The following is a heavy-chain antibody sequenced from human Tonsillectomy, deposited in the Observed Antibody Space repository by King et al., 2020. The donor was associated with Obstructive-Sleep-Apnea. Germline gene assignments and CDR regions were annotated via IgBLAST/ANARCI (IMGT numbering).Heavy chain of an antibody. V-gene: IGHV4-31*03. CDR3: AREADYDYVWGTFRLTDYYYHMDV. J-gene: IGHJ6*02. Sequence: VQLQESGPGLVKPSQTLSLTCTVSGGSINSGGYYWTWIRQHPGKGLEWIGNIYYSGSTSYNPSLKSRVTISVDTSKNQFSLKLNSGPAADTAGYYCAREADYDYVWGTFRLTDYYYHMDVWGQGTTVTVSS. CDR1: GGSINSGGYY. CDR2: IYYSGST. D-gene: IGHD3-16*02.